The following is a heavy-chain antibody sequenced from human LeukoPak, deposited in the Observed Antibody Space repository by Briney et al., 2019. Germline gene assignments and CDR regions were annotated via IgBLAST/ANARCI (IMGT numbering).Heavy chain of an antibody. V-gene: IGHV4-34*01. CDR1: GGSFSGYY. Sequence: PSETLSLTCAVYGGSFSGYYWSWIRQPPGKGLEWIGEINHSGSTNYNPSLKSRVTISVDTSKNQFSLKLSSVTAADTAVYYCASGWDSSQNRFDPWGQGTLVTVSS. CDR3: ASGWDSSQNRFDP. D-gene: IGHD6-13*01. J-gene: IGHJ5*02. CDR2: INHSGST.